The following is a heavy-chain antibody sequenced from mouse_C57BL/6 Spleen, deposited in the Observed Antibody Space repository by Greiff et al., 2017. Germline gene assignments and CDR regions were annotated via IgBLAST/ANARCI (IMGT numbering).Heavy chain of an antibody. CDR1: GFTFSSYT. D-gene: IGHD1-3*01. CDR3: ARHNYSAYYFDY. Sequence: EVKLLESGGGLVKPGGSLKLSCAASGFTFSSYTMSWVRQTPEKRLEWVATISGGGGNTYYPDSVKGRFTISRDNAKNTLYLQMSSLRSEDTAVYYCARHNYSAYYFDYWGQGTTLTVSS. CDR2: ISGGGGNT. V-gene: IGHV5-9*04. J-gene: IGHJ2*01.